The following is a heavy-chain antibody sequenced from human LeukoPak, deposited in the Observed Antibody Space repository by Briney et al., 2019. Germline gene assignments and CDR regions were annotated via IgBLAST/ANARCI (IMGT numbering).Heavy chain of an antibody. D-gene: IGHD3-3*01. CDR2: IRSKAYGGTT. V-gene: IGHV3-49*03. J-gene: IGHJ6*02. Sequence: GGSLRLSCTASGFTFGYYAMSWFRQAPGKGLEWVGFIRSKAYGGTTEYAASVKGRFTISRDDSKSIAYLQMNSLKTEDTAVYCCTRERLFSDYYYYYGMDVWGQGTTVTVSS. CDR3: TRERLFSDYYYYYGMDV. CDR1: GFTFGYYA.